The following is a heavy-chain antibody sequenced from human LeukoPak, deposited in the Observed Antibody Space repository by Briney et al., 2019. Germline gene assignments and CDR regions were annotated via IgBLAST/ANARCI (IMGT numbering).Heavy chain of an antibody. CDR1: SFTFTRHA. V-gene: IGHV3-23*01. Sequence: GGSLRLSCAASSFTFTRHAMSWVRQAPGKGLEWVSTTGLESVHTLCADSVQGRFTVSRDNSRNTLDLQMDNLTVDDTAIYYCVRGDDIGKHPTRAYYFDIWGQGTLVSVSS. D-gene: IGHD3-10*01. CDR3: VRGDDIGKHPTRAYYFDI. J-gene: IGHJ4*02. CDR2: TGLESVHT.